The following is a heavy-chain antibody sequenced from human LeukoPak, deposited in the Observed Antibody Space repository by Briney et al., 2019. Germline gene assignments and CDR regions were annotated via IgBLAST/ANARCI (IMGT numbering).Heavy chain of an antibody. V-gene: IGHV3-23*01. J-gene: IGHJ6*03. Sequence: PGGSLRLSCAATGFTFSSYAMTWVRQAPGKGLEWVSAISGSGGSTYYADSVKGRFTVSRDNSKNTLYLQMNSLRAEDTAVYYCAKDSIAAAGTRSNYYYYNMDVWGKGTAVTVSS. CDR3: AKDSIAAAGTRSNYYYYNMDV. CDR2: ISGSGGST. D-gene: IGHD6-13*01. CDR1: GFTFSSYA.